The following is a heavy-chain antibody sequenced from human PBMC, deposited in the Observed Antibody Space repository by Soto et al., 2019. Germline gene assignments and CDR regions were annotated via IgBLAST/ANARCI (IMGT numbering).Heavy chain of an antibody. CDR1: GFTFSSHG. Sequence: GGSLRLSCAASGFTFSSHGMHWVRQAPGKGLEWVAVISYDGSNKYYADSVKGRFTISRDNSKNTLYLQMNSLRAEDTAVYYCAKLPPRITMVRGVTTKTDYFDYWGQGTLVTVSS. V-gene: IGHV3-30*18. J-gene: IGHJ4*02. CDR3: AKLPPRITMVRGVTTKTDYFDY. CDR2: ISYDGSNK. D-gene: IGHD3-10*01.